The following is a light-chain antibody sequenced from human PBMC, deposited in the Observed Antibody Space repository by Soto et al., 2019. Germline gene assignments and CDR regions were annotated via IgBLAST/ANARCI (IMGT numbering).Light chain of an antibody. CDR2: GAS. J-gene: IGKJ3*01. Sequence: EMVLTQSPGTLSLSPGERATLSGRASQSVSSSYLAWYQQKPGQAPRLLIYGASSRATGIPDRFSGSGSGTDFTLTISRLETEYFAVYYCHQYGSSPFTFGPGTKVDIK. CDR3: HQYGSSPFT. CDR1: QSVSSSY. V-gene: IGKV3-20*01.